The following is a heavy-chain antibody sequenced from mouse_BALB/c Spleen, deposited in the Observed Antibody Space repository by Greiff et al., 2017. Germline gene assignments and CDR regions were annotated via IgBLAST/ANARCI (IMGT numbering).Heavy chain of an antibody. J-gene: IGHJ3*01. CDR1: GFTFSSYG. CDR3: ARQGSTMITAGFAY. V-gene: IGHV5-6*01. D-gene: IGHD2-4*01. Sequence: DVQLQESGGDLVKPGGSLKLSCAASGFTFSSYGMSWVRQTPDKRLEWVATISSGGSYTYYPDSVKGRSTISRDNAKNTLYLQMSSLKSEDTAMYYCARQGSTMITAGFAYWGQGTLVTVSA. CDR2: ISSGGSYT.